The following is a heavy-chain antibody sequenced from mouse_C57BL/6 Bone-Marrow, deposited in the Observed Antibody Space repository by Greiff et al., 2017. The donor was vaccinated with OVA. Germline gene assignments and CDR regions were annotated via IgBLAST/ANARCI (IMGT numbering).Heavy chain of an antibody. CDR3: ARSDYEVWFAY. D-gene: IGHD2-4*01. CDR1: GYAFSSSW. CDR2: IYPGDGDT. Sequence: VMLVESGPELVKPGASVKISCKASGYAFSSSWMNWVKQRPGKGLEWIGRIYPGDGDTNYKGKFKGKATLTADKSSSTAYMQLRSLRSEESAVYFCARSDYEVWFAYWGQGTLVTVSA. V-gene: IGHV1-82*01. J-gene: IGHJ3*01.